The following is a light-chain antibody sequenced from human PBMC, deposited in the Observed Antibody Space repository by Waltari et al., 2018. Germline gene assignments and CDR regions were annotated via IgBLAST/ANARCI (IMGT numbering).Light chain of an antibody. J-gene: IGLJ1*01. V-gene: IGLV2-14*03. CDR3: SSYTTGSTYV. CDR1: SSDIGVYNY. CDR2: DVG. Sequence: QSALTQPASVSGSPGQSITISCTGTSSDIGVYNYVSWYQKHPGKAPKLMLFDVGNRPSGVSDRFSGSRSGNTASLTISGLQAEDEADYYCSSYTTGSTYVFGTGTKVTVL.